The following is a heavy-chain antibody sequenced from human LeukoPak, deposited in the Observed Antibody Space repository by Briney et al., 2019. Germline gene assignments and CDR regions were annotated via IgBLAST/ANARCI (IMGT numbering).Heavy chain of an antibody. D-gene: IGHD6-13*01. Sequence: GGSLRLSCAASGFTVSSNYMSWVRQAPGKGLEWVSVIYSGGSTYYADSVKGRFTISRDNSKNTLYLQMNSLRAEDTAVYYCARVGKGAAAGTDYWGQGTLVTVSS. J-gene: IGHJ4*02. V-gene: IGHV3-66*02. CDR2: IYSGGST. CDR1: GFTVSSNY. CDR3: ARVGKGAAAGTDY.